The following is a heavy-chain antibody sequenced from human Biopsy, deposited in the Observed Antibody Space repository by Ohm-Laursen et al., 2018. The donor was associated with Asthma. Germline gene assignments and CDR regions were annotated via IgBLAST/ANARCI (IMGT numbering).Heavy chain of an antibody. V-gene: IGHV1-69*13. Sequence: GASVKVSCKASGGTFSRYAISWVRQAPGQGLEWMGGIIPVFGTSNYAQKFQGRVTFTADGSTSSAYMELSSLTSGDPAVYYCAREVSTVDYGYYYFAMDVWGQGTTVTVSS. J-gene: IGHJ6*02. CDR1: GGTFSRYA. CDR2: IIPVFGTS. D-gene: IGHD4-17*01. CDR3: AREVSTVDYGYYYFAMDV.